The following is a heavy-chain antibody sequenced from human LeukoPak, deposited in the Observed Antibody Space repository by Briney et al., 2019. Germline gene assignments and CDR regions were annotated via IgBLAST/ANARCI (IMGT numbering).Heavy chain of an antibody. J-gene: IGHJ4*02. D-gene: IGHD1-26*01. Sequence: GESLKISCQGSEYSFATYWIAWLRQMPGRGLEWMGIIYPSDSDTRYSPSFQGQVTISADKSIKTAYLQWSSLKASDTAMYYCARPLQGIVGATGFDYWGQGTLVTVSS. CDR2: IYPSDSDT. V-gene: IGHV5-51*01. CDR3: ARPLQGIVGATGFDY. CDR1: EYSFATYW.